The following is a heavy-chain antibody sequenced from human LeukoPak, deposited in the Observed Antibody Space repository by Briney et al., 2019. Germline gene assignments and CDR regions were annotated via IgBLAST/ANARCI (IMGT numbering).Heavy chain of an antibody. Sequence: SETLSLTCAVYGGSFSGYYWSWIRQPPGKGLEWIGEINHSGSTNYNPSLKSRVTISVDTSKNQFSLKLSSVTAADTAVYYCAKSGGLGSYYYYGMDVWGQGTTVTVSS. J-gene: IGHJ6*02. V-gene: IGHV4-34*01. CDR1: GGSFSGYY. D-gene: IGHD3-10*01. CDR2: INHSGST. CDR3: AKSGGLGSYYYYGMDV.